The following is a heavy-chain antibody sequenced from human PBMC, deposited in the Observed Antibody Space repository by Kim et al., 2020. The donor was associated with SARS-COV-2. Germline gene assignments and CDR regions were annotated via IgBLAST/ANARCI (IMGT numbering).Heavy chain of an antibody. Sequence: GGSLRLSCAASGFTFSSYAMSWVRQAPGKGLEWVSAISGSGGSTYYADSVKGRFTISRDNSKNTLYLQMNSLRAEDTAVYYCAKESYYGSGYIYYYYGMDVWGQGTTVTVSS. J-gene: IGHJ6*02. V-gene: IGHV3-23*01. CDR2: ISGSGGST. CDR3: AKESYYGSGYIYYYYGMDV. CDR1: GFTFSSYA. D-gene: IGHD3-10*01.